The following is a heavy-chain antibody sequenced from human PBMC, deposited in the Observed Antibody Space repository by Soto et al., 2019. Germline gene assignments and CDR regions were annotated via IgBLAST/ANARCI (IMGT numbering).Heavy chain of an antibody. J-gene: IGHJ4*02. V-gene: IGHV1-69*13. CDR1: GGTFSSYA. Sequence: SVKVSCKASGGTFSSYAISWVRQAPGQGLEWMGGIIPIFGTANYAQKFQGRVTITADESTSTAYMELSSLRSEDTAVYYCARDPTENYYDSSGQPNWGQGTLVTVSS. D-gene: IGHD3-22*01. CDR3: ARDPTENYYDSSGQPN. CDR2: IIPIFGTA.